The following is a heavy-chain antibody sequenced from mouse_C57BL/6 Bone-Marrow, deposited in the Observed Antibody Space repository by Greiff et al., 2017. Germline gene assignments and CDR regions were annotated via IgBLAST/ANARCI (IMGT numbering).Heavy chain of an antibody. D-gene: IGHD2-1*01. Sequence: QVQLQQSGAELVRPGASVKLSCKASGYTFTSYGMSWVKQRTGQGLEWIGEIYPKSGSTYYNEKFKGKATLTADKSSSTAYMELRSLTSADSAVYFCADGSCIYSSWFAYWGQGTLVTVSA. CDR2: IYPKSGST. CDR1: GYTFTSYG. J-gene: IGHJ3*01. V-gene: IGHV1-81*01. CDR3: ADGSCIYSSWFAY.